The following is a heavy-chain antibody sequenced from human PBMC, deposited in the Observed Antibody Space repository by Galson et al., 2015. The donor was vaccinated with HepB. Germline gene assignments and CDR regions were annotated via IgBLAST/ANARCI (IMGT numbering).Heavy chain of an antibody. D-gene: IGHD5-18*01. CDR3: ARGSPWDTGMGTSVY. Sequence: SLRLSCAASGFTFSSYGMHWVRQAPGKGLEWVSVIWYDGTNKYYADSVKGRFTISRDNSKNTLYLQMISLRAEDTAVYYCARGSPWDTGMGTSVYWGQGTLVTVSS. J-gene: IGHJ4*02. CDR2: IWYDGTNK. V-gene: IGHV3-33*01. CDR1: GFTFSSYG.